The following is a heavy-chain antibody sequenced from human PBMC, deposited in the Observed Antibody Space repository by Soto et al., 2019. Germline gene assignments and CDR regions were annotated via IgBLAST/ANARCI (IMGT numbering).Heavy chain of an antibody. CDR3: ARGDRVVVAATRIYYYYYMDV. V-gene: IGHV1-8*01. CDR2: MNPNSGNT. CDR1: GYTLTSYD. J-gene: IGHJ6*03. D-gene: IGHD2-15*01. Sequence: ASVKVSCKASGYTLTSYDINWVRQATGQGLEWMGWMNPNSGNTGYAQKFQGRVTMTRNTSISTAYMELSSLRSEDTAVYYCARGDRVVVAATRIYYYYYMDVWGKGTTVTVSS.